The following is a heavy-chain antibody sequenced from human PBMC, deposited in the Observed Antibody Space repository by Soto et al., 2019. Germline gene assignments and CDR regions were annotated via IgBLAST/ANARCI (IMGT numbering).Heavy chain of an antibody. CDR2: IYSNGST. CDR3: ARLPPIAAAGHYYFGMDV. V-gene: IGHV4-59*08. J-gene: IGHJ6*02. CDR1: GVSISSYY. Sequence: SETLSLTCTVSGVSISSYYWNWIRQPPGKGLEWIGYIYSNGSTNSNPSLKSRVTISIGTSKHQFSLTLNSVTAADTAVYYCARLPPIAAAGHYYFGMDVWGQGTTVTVSS. D-gene: IGHD6-13*01.